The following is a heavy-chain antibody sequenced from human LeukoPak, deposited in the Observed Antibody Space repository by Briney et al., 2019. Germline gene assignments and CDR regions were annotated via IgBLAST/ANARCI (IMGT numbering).Heavy chain of an antibody. D-gene: IGHD3-10*01. Sequence: GGSLRLSCAASGFTFSSYSMTWVRQAPGKGLEWVSYISSSSSTIYYADSVKGRFTISRDNAKNSLYLQMNSLRAEDTAVYYCARDSVAFEVVRGVTNPPFDPWGQGTLVTVSS. CDR3: ARDSVAFEVVRGVTNPPFDP. J-gene: IGHJ5*02. CDR2: ISSSSSTI. CDR1: GFTFSSYS. V-gene: IGHV3-48*01.